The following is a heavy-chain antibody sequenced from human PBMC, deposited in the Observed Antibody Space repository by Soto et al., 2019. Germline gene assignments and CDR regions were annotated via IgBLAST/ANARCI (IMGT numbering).Heavy chain of an antibody. CDR1: AFTFSAYY. Sequence: SLRLSGELSAFTFSAYYISWNRQAPGKGLEWISYSSNSGTFSRYADSVKGRFSISRDNTKNLLYLQMNSLRAEDTAVYYCARSGDNYNRLDYWGQGTPVTVSS. V-gene: IGHV3-11*06. D-gene: IGHD1-1*01. CDR2: SSNSGTFS. J-gene: IGHJ4*02. CDR3: ARSGDNYNRLDY.